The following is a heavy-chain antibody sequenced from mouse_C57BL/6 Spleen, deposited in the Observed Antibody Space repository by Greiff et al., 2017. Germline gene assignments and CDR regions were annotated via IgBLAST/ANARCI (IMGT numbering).Heavy chain of an antibody. J-gene: IGHJ3*01. Sequence: VQLKESGGDLVKPGGSLKLSCAASGFTFSSYGMSWVRQTPDKRLEWVATISSGGSYTYYPDSVKGRFTISRDNAKNTLYLQMSSLKSEDTAMYYCARPSTGTAWFAYWGQGTLVTVSA. CDR1: GFTFSSYG. CDR2: ISSGGSYT. V-gene: IGHV5-6*01. D-gene: IGHD4-1*02. CDR3: ARPSTGTAWFAY.